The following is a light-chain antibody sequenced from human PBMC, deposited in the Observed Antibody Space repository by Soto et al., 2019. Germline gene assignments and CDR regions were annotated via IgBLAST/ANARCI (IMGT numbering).Light chain of an antibody. CDR2: AAY. V-gene: IGKV1-39*01. CDR3: QQSYSTPWT. CDR1: QSISSY. J-gene: IGKJ1*01. Sequence: DIQMTQSPSSLSASVGDRVTITCRASQSISSYLNWYQHKPGKAPELLIYAAYSLQSGVPSRFTGSGSGTDFTLTIGSLQPEDFATYYCQQSYSTPWTFGQGTKVEIK.